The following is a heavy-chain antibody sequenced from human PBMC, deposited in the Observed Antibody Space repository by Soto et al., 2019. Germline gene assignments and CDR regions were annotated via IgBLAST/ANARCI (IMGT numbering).Heavy chain of an antibody. V-gene: IGHV3-23*01. CDR1: GFSFSYSA. CDR3: VRETKNAFDV. CDR2: ISGNGGFT. J-gene: IGHJ3*01. Sequence: EVQLLESGGGLVQPGGSLRLSCAASGFSFSYSAMSWVRQAPGKGLECVSGISGNGGFTYYADSVKGRFIISRDNSKDTLDLQMNSLRADDTAVYYCVRETKNAFDVWGQGTVVTVSS.